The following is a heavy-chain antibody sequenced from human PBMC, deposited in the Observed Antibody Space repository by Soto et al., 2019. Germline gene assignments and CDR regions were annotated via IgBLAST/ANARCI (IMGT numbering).Heavy chain of an antibody. CDR2: IYYSGST. CDR3: ARVRPPLDYDSSGYYAD. V-gene: IGHV4-61*01. D-gene: IGHD3-22*01. CDR1: GGSVSSGSYY. Sequence: ETLSLTCTVSGGSVSSGSYYWSWIRQPPGKGLEWIGYIYYSGSTNYNPSLKSRVTISVDTSKNQFSLKLSSVTAADTAVYYCARVRPPLDYDSSGYYADWGQGTLVTVSS. J-gene: IGHJ4*02.